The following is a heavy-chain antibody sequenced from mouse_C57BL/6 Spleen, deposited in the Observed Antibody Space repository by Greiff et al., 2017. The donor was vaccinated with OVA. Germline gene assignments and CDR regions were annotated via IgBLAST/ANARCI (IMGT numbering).Heavy chain of an antibody. CDR1: GYAFSSYW. Sequence: VQLVESGAELVKPGASVKISCKASGYAFSSYWMNWVKQRPGKGLEWIGQIYPGDGDTNYNGKFKGKATLTADKSSSTAYMQLSSLTSEDSAVYFCARDYGSSYGGYYFDYWGQGTTLTVSS. J-gene: IGHJ2*01. V-gene: IGHV1-80*01. D-gene: IGHD1-1*01. CDR3: ARDYGSSYGGYYFDY. CDR2: IYPGDGDT.